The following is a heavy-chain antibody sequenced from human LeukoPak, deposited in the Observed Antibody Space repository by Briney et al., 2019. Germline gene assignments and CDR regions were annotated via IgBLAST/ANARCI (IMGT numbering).Heavy chain of an antibody. CDR3: AREDGYIRGLYDY. CDR2: IYYSGST. V-gene: IGHV4-39*02. J-gene: IGHJ4*02. Sequence: SETLSLTCTVSGGSISSSSYYWGWIRQPPGKGLEWIGGIYYSGSTYYNPSLKSRVTISVDTSKNQFSLKLSSVTAADTAVYYCAREDGYIRGLYDYWGQGTLVTVSS. D-gene: IGHD3-10*02. CDR1: GGSISSSSYY.